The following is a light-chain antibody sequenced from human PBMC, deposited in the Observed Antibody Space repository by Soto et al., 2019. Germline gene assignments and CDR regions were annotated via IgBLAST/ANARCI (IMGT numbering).Light chain of an antibody. J-gene: IGKJ1*01. CDR1: QSISIW. CDR3: QQYNSYRT. Sequence: DIQMTQSPSTLSASVGDRATITCRARQSISIWLAWYQQKPGKAPKLLIYDASILESGVPSRFSGSGSGTEFTLTISSLQPDDFATYYCQQYNSYRTFGQGTKVDI. CDR2: DAS. V-gene: IGKV1-5*01.